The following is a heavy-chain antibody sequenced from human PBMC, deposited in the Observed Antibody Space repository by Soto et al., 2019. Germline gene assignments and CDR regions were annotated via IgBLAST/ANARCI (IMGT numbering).Heavy chain of an antibody. D-gene: IGHD6-13*01. CDR1: GDSISSDKW. Sequence: SETLSLTCAVSGDSISSDKWWSWVRQPPGKGLEWIGEIHHSGNSNYNPSLKSRVIISVDKSKNQFSLKLSSVTDADTAVYYCARGERKQQRDCWGQGTLVTVSS. CDR2: IHHSGNS. V-gene: IGHV4-4*02. CDR3: ARGERKQQRDC. J-gene: IGHJ4*02.